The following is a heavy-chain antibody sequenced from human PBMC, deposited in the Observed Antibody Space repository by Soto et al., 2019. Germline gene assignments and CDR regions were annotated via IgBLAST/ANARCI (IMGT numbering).Heavy chain of an antibody. CDR2: IWYDGSNK. D-gene: IGHD3-3*01. V-gene: IGHV3-33*01. CDR1: GFTFSSYG. CDR3: ARGVVSYRRNWSGYPFDY. Sequence: QVQLVESGGGVVQPGRSLRLSCAASGFTFSSYGMHWVRQAPGKGLEWVAVIWYDGSNKYYADSVKGRFTISRDNSKNTLYLQMNSLRAEDTAVYYCARGVVSYRRNWSGYPFDYWGQGTLVTVSS. J-gene: IGHJ4*02.